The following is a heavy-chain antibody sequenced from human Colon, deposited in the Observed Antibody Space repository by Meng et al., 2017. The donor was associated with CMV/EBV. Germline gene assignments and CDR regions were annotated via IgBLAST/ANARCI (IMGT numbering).Heavy chain of an antibody. CDR2: ISGHNGNT. D-gene: IGHD1-26*01. V-gene: IGHV1-18*01. J-gene: IGHJ5*02. CDR3: ARGASYSGSYVPLDWFDT. CDR1: GYSFTTYG. Sequence: ASVKVSCKASGYSFTTYGITWVRQAPGQGLEWMGWISGHNGNTNYTQNLQGRVTMTTDTSTSTAYMELRSLRSDDTAVYYCARGASYSGSYVPLDWFDTWGQGTLVTVSS.